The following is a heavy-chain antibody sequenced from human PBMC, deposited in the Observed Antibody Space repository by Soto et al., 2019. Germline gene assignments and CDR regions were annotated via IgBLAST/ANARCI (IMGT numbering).Heavy chain of an antibody. V-gene: IGHV3-30*18. CDR3: VKDGSSGWRYYYGMDV. D-gene: IGHD6-19*01. J-gene: IGHJ6*02. CDR2: ISYDGSNK. CDR1: GFTFSSYG. Sequence: QVQLVESGGGVVQPGRSLRLSCAASGFTFSSYGMHWGRQAPGKGLEWVAVISYDGSNKYYADSVKGRFTISRDNSKNTLYLQMSSLRAEDTAVYYCVKDGSSGWRYYYGMDVWGQGTTVTVSS.